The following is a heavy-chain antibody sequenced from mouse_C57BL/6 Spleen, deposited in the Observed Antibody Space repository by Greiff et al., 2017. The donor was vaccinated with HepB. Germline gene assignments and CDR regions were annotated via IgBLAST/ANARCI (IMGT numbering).Heavy chain of an antibody. D-gene: IGHD2-1*01. V-gene: IGHV1-7*01. CDR1: GYTFTSYW. Sequence: QVQLKQSGAELAKPGASVKLSCKASGYTFTSYWMHWVKQRPGQGLEWIGYINPSSGYTKYNQKFKDKATLTADKSSSTAYMQLSSLTYEDSAVYYCARWRIYYGNYFDYWGQGTTLTVSS. CDR2: INPSSGYT. CDR3: ARWRIYYGNYFDY. J-gene: IGHJ2*01.